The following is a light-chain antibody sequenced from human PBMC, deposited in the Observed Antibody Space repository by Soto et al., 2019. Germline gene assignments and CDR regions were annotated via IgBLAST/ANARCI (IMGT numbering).Light chain of an antibody. Sequence: DIQMTQSPSTLSASVGDRVTITCRASQSISTWLAWYQQKPGKAPKLLIYKASSSESGVPSRFSGSGFVTEFTLTISKLQPEDSATYYCQQYDTYPGAFGEATKV. CDR2: KAS. CDR1: QSISTW. V-gene: IGKV1-5*03. J-gene: IGKJ1*01. CDR3: QQYDTYPGA.